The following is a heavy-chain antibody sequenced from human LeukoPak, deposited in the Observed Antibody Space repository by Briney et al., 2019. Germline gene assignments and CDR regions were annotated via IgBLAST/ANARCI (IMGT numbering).Heavy chain of an antibody. V-gene: IGHV4-34*01. CDR1: GGSFSGYY. CDR2: INHSGST. CDR3: ARYNYIGTSARGFDY. D-gene: IGHD4-23*01. Sequence: SETLSLTCAVYGGSFSGYYWSWIRQPPGKGLEWIGEINHSGSTNYNPSLKSRVTISVDTSKNQFSLKLSSVTAADTAVYYCARYNYIGTSARGFDYWGQGTLVTVSS. J-gene: IGHJ4*02.